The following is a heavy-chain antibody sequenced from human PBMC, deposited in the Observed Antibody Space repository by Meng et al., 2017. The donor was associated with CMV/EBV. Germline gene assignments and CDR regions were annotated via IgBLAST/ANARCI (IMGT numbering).Heavy chain of an antibody. Sequence: CKASGYTFTSYDLNWVRQATGQGLEWMGWMNPNSGNTGYAQKFQGRVTMTRNTSISTAYMELSSLRSEDTAVYYCASLPVYGDYVRDYWGQGTPVTVSS. CDR2: MNPNSGNT. D-gene: IGHD4-17*01. J-gene: IGHJ4*02. CDR3: ASLPVYGDYVRDY. CDR1: GYTFTSYD. V-gene: IGHV1-8*01.